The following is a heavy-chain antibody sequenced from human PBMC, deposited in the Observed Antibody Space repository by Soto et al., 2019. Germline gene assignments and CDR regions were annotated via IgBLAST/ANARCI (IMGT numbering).Heavy chain of an antibody. CDR1: GYTFSGYG. D-gene: IGHD4-17*01. V-gene: IGHV1-18*01. Sequence: QVQLVQSGAEVKKPGASVKVSCKASGYTFSGYGINWVRQAPGQGLEWMGCISAYNGNTKYAQKFQGRVTMTTDTSTSTAHMELRSLRSDDTAVYFCARSSSDYGDDGLSLGYWGQGTLVTVSS. CDR2: ISAYNGNT. J-gene: IGHJ4*02. CDR3: ARSSSDYGDDGLSLGY.